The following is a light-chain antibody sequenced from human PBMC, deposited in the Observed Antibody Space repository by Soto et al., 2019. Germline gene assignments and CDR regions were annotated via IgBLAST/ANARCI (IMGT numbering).Light chain of an antibody. CDR2: EGS. Sequence: QSALTQPASVSGSPGQSITISCTGTSSDVGSYNLVSWYQQHPGKAPKLMIYEGSKRPSGVSNRFSGSKSGNTASLTISGLQAEGEADYYCCSYAGSLRVFGTGTKVTVL. V-gene: IGLV2-23*01. J-gene: IGLJ1*01. CDR3: CSYAGSLRV. CDR1: SSDVGSYNL.